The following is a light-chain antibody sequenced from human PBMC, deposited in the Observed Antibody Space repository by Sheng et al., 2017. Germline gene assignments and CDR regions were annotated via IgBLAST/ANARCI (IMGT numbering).Light chain of an antibody. Sequence: PGERAILSCRASQNVKNYLAWYQQKPGQAPRLLIYGASTRATGIPARFSGSGSGTDFTLTISSLEPEDFAVYYCQQRRSWPLTFGQGTRLEIK. CDR2: GAS. V-gene: IGKV3-11*01. J-gene: IGKJ5*01. CDR3: QQRRSWPLT. CDR1: QNVKNY.